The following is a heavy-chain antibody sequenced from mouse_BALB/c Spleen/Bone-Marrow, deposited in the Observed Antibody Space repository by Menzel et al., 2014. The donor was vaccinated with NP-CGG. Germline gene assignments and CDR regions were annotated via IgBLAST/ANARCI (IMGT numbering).Heavy chain of an antibody. D-gene: IGHD4-1*01. CDR2: ISSVGSYT. CDR1: GFTFSNYG. J-gene: IGHJ2*01. V-gene: IGHV5-6*02. Sequence: EVKLVESGGDLVKPGGSLKLSCAASGFTFSNYGMSWVRQTPDKRLEWVATISSVGSYTYYPDSVKGRFTISRDNAKNTLFLQMSSLKSEDTAMYYCARRGTGTGSYYFDYWDQGTTLTVSS. CDR3: ARRGTGTGSYYFDY.